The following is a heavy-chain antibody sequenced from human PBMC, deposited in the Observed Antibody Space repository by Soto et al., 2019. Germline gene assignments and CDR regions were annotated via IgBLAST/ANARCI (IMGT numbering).Heavy chain of an antibody. D-gene: IGHD3-16*01. Sequence: SETMSLTCTVSGGNISSGCDSWSWIRQPPGKGLEWIGYIYHSGSTYYNPSLKSRVTISVDRSKNQFSLKLSSVTAADTAVYYCATDKRLGEFPYFDYWGQGTLVTVSS. CDR2: IYHSGST. CDR3: ATDKRLGEFPYFDY. V-gene: IGHV4-30-2*01. CDR1: GGNISSGCDS. J-gene: IGHJ4*02.